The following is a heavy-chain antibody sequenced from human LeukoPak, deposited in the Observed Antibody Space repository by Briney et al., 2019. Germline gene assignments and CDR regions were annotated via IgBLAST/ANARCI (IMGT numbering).Heavy chain of an antibody. D-gene: IGHD3-10*01. CDR2: IYHSGST. J-gene: IGHJ3*02. CDR3: ARGGFLLWFGDLHAFDI. CDR1: GGSLSSGGYS. Sequence: SETLSLTCAVSGGSLSSGGYSWSWIRQPPGKGLEWIGYIYHSGSTYYNPSLKSRVTISADRSKNQFSLKLSSVTAADTAVYYCARGGFLLWFGDLHAFDIWGQGTMVTVSS. V-gene: IGHV4-30-2*01.